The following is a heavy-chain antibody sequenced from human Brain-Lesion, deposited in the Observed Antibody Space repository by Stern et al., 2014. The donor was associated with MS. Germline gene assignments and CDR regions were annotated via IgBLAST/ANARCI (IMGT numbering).Heavy chain of an antibody. CDR3: ARHDSVPRPSQLYSARDRGPGYFDY. D-gene: IGHD1-26*01. J-gene: IGHJ4*02. CDR1: GGSISSSTYY. Sequence: QLQLQESGPGLVKPSETLSLTCTVSGGSISSSTYYWAWIRQPPGKGLEWIGNIYYSGFTYYNPSLKSRVTISVELSKNPFSLKLSSVTAADTAIYYCARHDSVPRPSQLYSARDRGPGYFDYWGQGTLVTVSS. CDR2: IYYSGFT. V-gene: IGHV4-39*01.